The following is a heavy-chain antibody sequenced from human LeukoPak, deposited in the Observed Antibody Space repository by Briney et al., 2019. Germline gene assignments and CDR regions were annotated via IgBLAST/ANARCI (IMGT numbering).Heavy chain of an antibody. CDR3: ARHPVGNWFDP. CDR1: GGSISSGDYY. Sequence: SETLSLTCTVSGGSISSGDYYWSWIRQPPGKGLEWIGYIYYSGSTYYNPSLKSRVTISVDTSKNQFSLKLSSVTAADTAVYYCARHPVGNWFDPWGQGTLVTVSS. V-gene: IGHV4-30-4*01. J-gene: IGHJ5*02. D-gene: IGHD2-2*01. CDR2: IYYSGST.